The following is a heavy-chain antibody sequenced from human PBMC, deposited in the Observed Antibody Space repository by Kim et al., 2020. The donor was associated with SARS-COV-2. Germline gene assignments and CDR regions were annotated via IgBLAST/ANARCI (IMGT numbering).Heavy chain of an antibody. D-gene: IGHD1-26*01. Sequence: GGSLRLSCAASGFTFSAYAMSWVRQAPGKGLEWVSTISGSGTGTYYADSVKGRFTISRDSPKNTLYLQMNSLRAEDTAVYYCAGRRGGLRGATGSYNWFDPWGQGTLVTVSS. CDR3: AGRRGGLRGATGSYNWFDP. CDR2: ISGSGTGT. J-gene: IGHJ5*02. V-gene: IGHV3-23*01. CDR1: GFTFSAYA.